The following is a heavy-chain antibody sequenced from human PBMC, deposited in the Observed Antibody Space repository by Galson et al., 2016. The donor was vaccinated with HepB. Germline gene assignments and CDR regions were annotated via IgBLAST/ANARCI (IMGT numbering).Heavy chain of an antibody. CDR3: ASRHCSTGSCYSFDY. Sequence: TLSLTCTVSGGSINTGGFYWSWIRQHPVKGLEWIGYIYYSGDTYYTPSLKSRVTMSVDTSKNQFPLKLSSVTAADTAVYYCASRHCSTGSCYSFDYWGQGTLVTVSS. CDR2: IYYSGDT. J-gene: IGHJ4*02. D-gene: IGHD2-15*01. V-gene: IGHV4-31*03. CDR1: GGSINTGGFY.